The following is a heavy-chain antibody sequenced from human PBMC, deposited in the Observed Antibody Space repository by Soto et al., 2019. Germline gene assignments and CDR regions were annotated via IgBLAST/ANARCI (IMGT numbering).Heavy chain of an antibody. Sequence: PSETLSLTXAVYGGSFSGYYWSWIRQPPGKGLEWIGEINHSGSTNYNPSLKSRVTISVDTSKNQFSLKLSSVTAADTAVYYCARGDILTGPRRGNWFDPWGQGTLVTVSS. CDR2: INHSGST. J-gene: IGHJ5*02. CDR3: ARGDILTGPRRGNWFDP. V-gene: IGHV4-34*01. CDR1: GGSFSGYY. D-gene: IGHD3-9*01.